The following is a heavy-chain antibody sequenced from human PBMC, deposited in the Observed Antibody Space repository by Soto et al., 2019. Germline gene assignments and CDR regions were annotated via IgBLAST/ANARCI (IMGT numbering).Heavy chain of an antibody. CDR1: GGSFSGYY. CDR3: ARSKADSKKKVFDY. V-gene: IGHV4-34*01. D-gene: IGHD4-4*01. J-gene: IGHJ4*02. CDR2: INHSGST. Sequence: SETLSLTCAVYGGSFSGYYWSWIRQPPGKGLEWIGEINHSGSTNYNPSLKSRVTLSVDTSKNQFSLKLSSVTAADTAVYYCARSKADSKKKVFDYWGQGTLVTVSS.